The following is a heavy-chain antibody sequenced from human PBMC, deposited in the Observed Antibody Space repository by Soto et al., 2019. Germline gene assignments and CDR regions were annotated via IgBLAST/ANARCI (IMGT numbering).Heavy chain of an antibody. CDR1: GYTFTSYG. D-gene: IGHD3-10*01. CDR3: ARGSGDVLLWFGEPQESPNWFDP. V-gene: IGHV1-18*01. Sequence: ASVKVSCNASGYTFTSYGISLVRHAPGQGLEWMGWISPNNGNTSYAQKFQGRVTMTRDTSTSTVYMELSSLRSEDTAVYYCARGSGDVLLWFGEPQESPNWFDPWGQGTLVTVSS. J-gene: IGHJ5*02. CDR2: ISPNNGNT.